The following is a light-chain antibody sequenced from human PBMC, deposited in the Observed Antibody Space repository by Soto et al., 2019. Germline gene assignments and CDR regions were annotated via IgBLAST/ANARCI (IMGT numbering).Light chain of an antibody. CDR1: SSDVGYYNW. CDR3: SSYATRDTYV. V-gene: IGLV2-14*03. Sequence: QSGLTQPASVSGSPGQSITISCTGTSSDVGYYNWVSWYQQHPGKAPKLMVYDVATRPSGVSIRFSGSKSGNTASLTISGLQAEDEADYYCSSYATRDTYVFGTGSKVTVL. CDR2: DVA. J-gene: IGLJ1*01.